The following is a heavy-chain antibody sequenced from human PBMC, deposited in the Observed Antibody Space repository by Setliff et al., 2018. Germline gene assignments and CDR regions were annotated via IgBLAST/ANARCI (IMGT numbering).Heavy chain of an antibody. J-gene: IGHJ4*02. D-gene: IGHD4-17*01. Sequence: PSETLSLTCTVSGDSISSGSYYWNWVRQSAGKGLEWIGRVYTSGSINYNPSLESRVTISVDTSKNQFSLKLRSVTAADTAVYYCARVPAVTTISYFDYWGEGTLVTVSS. CDR2: VYTSGSI. CDR1: GDSISSGSYY. V-gene: IGHV4-61*02. CDR3: ARVPAVTTISYFDY.